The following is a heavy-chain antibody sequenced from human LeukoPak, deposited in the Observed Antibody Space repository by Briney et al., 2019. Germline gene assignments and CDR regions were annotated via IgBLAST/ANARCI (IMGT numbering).Heavy chain of an antibody. Sequence: PGGSLRLSCAASGFTFSSYGMHWVRQAPGKGLEWVAFIRYDGSNKYYADSVKGRFTISRDNSKSTLYLQMNSLRAEDTAVYYCAKFVGDYTDYWGQGTLVTVSS. J-gene: IGHJ4*02. D-gene: IGHD4-17*01. CDR2: IRYDGSNK. CDR3: AKFVGDYTDY. CDR1: GFTFSSYG. V-gene: IGHV3-30*02.